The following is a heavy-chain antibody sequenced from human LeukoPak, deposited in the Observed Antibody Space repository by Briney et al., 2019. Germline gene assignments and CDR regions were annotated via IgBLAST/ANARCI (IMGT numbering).Heavy chain of an antibody. D-gene: IGHD1-26*01. CDR1: GGSISSFYWSWFY. CDR3: ASLRERSYYARGFDY. J-gene: IGHJ4*02. Sequence: SETLSLTCTVSGGSISSFYWSWFYWSWIRQPPGKGLEWIGSIYYSGSTYYNPSLKSRVTISVDTSKNQFSLKLSSVTAAATAVYYCASLRERSYYARGFDYWGQGTLVTVSS. V-gene: IGHV4-39*01. CDR2: IYYSGST.